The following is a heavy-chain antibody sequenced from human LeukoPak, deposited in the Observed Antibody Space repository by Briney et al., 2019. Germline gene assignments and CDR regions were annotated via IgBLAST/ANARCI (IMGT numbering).Heavy chain of an antibody. V-gene: IGHV4-59*01. CDR1: GGSISSYY. J-gene: IGHJ6*03. D-gene: IGHD5-18*01. Sequence: SETLSLTCTVSGGSISSYYWSWIRQPPGQGLEWIGYIYYSGSTNYNPSLRSRVTISVDTSKNQFSLKLSSVTAADTAVYYCARGYSYGTKYYYYYYMDVWGKGTTVTISS. CDR2: IYYSGST. CDR3: ARGYSYGTKYYYYYYMDV.